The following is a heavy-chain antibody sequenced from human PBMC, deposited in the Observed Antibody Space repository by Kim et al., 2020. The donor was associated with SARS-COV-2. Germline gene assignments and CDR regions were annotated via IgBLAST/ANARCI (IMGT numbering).Heavy chain of an antibody. V-gene: IGHV3-33*05. CDR1: GFTFSSYG. J-gene: IGHJ4*02. CDR2: ISYDGSNK. Sequence: GGSLRLSCAASGFTFSSYGMHWVRQAPGKGLEWVAVISYDGSNKYYADSVKGRFTISRDNSKNTLYLQMNSLRAEDTAVYYCAREWQQLAPRGYWGQGTLVTVSS. D-gene: IGHD6-13*01. CDR3: AREWQQLAPRGY.